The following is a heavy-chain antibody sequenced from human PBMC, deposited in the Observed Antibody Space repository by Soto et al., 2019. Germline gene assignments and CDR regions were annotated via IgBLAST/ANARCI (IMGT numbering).Heavy chain of an antibody. CDR2: ISSTGGST. CDR1: GFTFSSYA. J-gene: IGHJ4*02. CDR3: AKDLGASCYYYCGC. Sequence: GGSLRLSCSASGFTFSSYAMHWVRQAPGKGLEYVSAISSTGGSTYYADSVKGRFTISRDNSKYTLYHQMSSLRAEDTAVDYGAKDLGASCYYYCGCCGQGSRGGISS. V-gene: IGHV3-64D*06. D-gene: IGHD2-2*01.